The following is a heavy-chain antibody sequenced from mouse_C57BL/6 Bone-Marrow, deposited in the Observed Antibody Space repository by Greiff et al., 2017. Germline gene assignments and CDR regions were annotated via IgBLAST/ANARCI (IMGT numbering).Heavy chain of an antibody. CDR2: IDPSDSYT. J-gene: IGHJ3*01. Sequence: VQLQQPGAELVKPGASVKLSCKASGYTFTSYWMQWVKQRPGQGLEWIGEIDPSDSYTNYNQKFKGKSTLTVDKSSSTAYMQLSSLTSEDSAVYYCARVMVTPFAYWGQGTLVTVSA. CDR1: GYTFTSYW. CDR3: ARVMVTPFAY. V-gene: IGHV1-50*01. D-gene: IGHD2-3*01.